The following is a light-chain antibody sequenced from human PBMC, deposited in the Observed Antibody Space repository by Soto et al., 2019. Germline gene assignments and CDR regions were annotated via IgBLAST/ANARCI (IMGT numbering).Light chain of an antibody. CDR2: DVS. CDR1: SSDVGGYNY. Sequence: QSALTQPASVSGSPGQSITISCTGTSSDVGGYNYVSWYQQHPGKATKLMIYDVSNRPSGVSNRFSGSKSGNTASLTISGLQAEDEADYYCSSYTSSSTLEVFGGGTQLTVL. J-gene: IGLJ2*01. CDR3: SSYTSSSTLEV. V-gene: IGLV2-14*01.